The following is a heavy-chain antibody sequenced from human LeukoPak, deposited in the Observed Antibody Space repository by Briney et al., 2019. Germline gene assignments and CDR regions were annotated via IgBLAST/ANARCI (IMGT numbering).Heavy chain of an antibody. V-gene: IGHV3-53*01. J-gene: IGHJ2*01. CDR2: IYSGGGT. D-gene: IGHD2-21*02. CDR3: ARVPCGGDCYWHFDL. CDR1: GFTFSSYA. Sequence: PGGSLRLSCAASGFTFSSYAMSWVRQAPGKGLEWVSIIYSGGGTYYGDSVKGRFTISRDNSKNTLYLQMNSLRVEDTAVYYCARVPCGGDCYWHFDLWGRGTLVTVSS.